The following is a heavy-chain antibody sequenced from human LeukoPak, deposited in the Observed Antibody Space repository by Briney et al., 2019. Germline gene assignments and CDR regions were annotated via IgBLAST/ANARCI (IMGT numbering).Heavy chain of an antibody. CDR1: GYTFTSYA. V-gene: IGHV1-69*13. D-gene: IGHD5-18*01. Sequence: ASVKVSCKASGYTFTSYAISWVRQAPGQGLEWMGGIIPIFGTANYAQKFQGRVTITADESTSTAYMELSSLRSEDTAVYYCARDGTRGYSYGFLNYWGQGTLVTVSS. CDR3: ARDGTRGYSYGFLNY. CDR2: IIPIFGTA. J-gene: IGHJ4*02.